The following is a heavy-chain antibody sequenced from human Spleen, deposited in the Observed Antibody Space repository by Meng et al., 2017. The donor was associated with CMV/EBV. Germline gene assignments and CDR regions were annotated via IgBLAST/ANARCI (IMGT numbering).Heavy chain of an antibody. V-gene: IGHV3-48*03. D-gene: IGHD6-13*01. CDR1: GFTFSSHE. CDR3: ARGRGSTWYGEFDY. Sequence: GESLKISCAASGFTFSSHEMNWVRQAPGKGLEWVSYVSRSGSTIYYADSVKGRFTISRDNAKNSLYLQMNSLRAEDTAVYYCARGRGSTWYGEFDYWGQGTLVTVSS. CDR2: VSRSGSTI. J-gene: IGHJ4*02.